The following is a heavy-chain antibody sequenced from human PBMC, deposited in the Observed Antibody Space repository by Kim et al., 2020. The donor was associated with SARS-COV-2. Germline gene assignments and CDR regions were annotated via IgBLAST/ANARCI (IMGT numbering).Heavy chain of an antibody. D-gene: IGHD4-17*01. Sequence: DSVKGRFTISRDNSKNTLYLQMNSLRAEDTAVYYCARELGSSEYGPRFDYWGQGTLVTVSS. CDR3: ARELGSSEYGPRFDY. J-gene: IGHJ4*02. V-gene: IGHV3-53*01.